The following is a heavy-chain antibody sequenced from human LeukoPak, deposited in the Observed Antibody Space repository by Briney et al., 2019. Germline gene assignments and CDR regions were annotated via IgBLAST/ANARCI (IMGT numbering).Heavy chain of an antibody. CDR1: GYRLTSYY. D-gene: IGHD2-2*01. CDR3: ASGRGGYHDY. V-gene: IGHV1-8*02. Sequence: ASVKVSCKASGYRLTSYYIHWVRQATGQGLEWMGWMNPNSGNTGYAQKFQGRVTMTRNTSISTAYMELSSLRSEDTAVYYCASGRGGYHDYWGQGTLVTVSS. CDR2: MNPNSGNT. J-gene: IGHJ4*02.